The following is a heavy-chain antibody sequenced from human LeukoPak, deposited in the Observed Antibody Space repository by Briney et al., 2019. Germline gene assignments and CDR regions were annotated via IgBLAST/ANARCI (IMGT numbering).Heavy chain of an antibody. Sequence: GGSLRLSCSASGFTFNRFYLHWVRQAPGKGLEFVSHISSNGATTYYADSVKGRFTISRDNSKNTLYLQMNSLRAEDTAVYYCARGDYYDSSGYYYFDYWGQGTLVTVSS. CDR2: ISSNGATT. J-gene: IGHJ4*02. V-gene: IGHV3-64*04. CDR1: GFTFNRFY. CDR3: ARGDYYDSSGYYYFDY. D-gene: IGHD3-22*01.